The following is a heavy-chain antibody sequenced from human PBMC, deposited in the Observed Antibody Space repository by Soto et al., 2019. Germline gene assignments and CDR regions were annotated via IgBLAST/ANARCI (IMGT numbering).Heavy chain of an antibody. D-gene: IGHD6-13*01. CDR1: GGSIDTYY. V-gene: IGHV4-59*12. Sequence: SETLSLTCTVSGGSIDTYYWSWIRQSPGRELEWIGYISSSGSTDYNPSLKSRVTISRDTSKKQFSLKLTSVTAADTAVYYFAREWGSRWPFWYLDLWGPGTRVTVSS. J-gene: IGHJ2*01. CDR3: AREWGSRWPFWYLDL. CDR2: ISSSGST.